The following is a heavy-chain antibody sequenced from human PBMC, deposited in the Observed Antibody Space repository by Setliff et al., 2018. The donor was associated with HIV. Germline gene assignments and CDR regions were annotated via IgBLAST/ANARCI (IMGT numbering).Heavy chain of an antibody. V-gene: IGHV1-2*04. CDR3: ARGMDYYDTSGYYQYYFDY. CDR2: INPKSDGT. D-gene: IGHD3-22*01. CDR1: GYSFTDYY. J-gene: IGHJ4*02. Sequence: GASVKVSCKASGYSFTDYYIHWVRQAPGQGLEWMGWINPKSDGTNYAQKFQGWITMTRDTSISTAYMELSRLRSDDTAVYYCARGMDYYDTSGYYQYYFDYWGQGTQVTVSS.